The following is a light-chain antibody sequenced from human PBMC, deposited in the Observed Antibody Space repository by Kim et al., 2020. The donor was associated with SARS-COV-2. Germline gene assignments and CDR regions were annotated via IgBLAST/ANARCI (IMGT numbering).Light chain of an antibody. CDR1: SGDVGRYDF. J-gene: IGLJ1*01. Sequence: QSALTQPPSVSGSPGQSVTISCSGSSGDVGRYDFVSWYQHHPGEAPKFMIYDVTKRPSGVPDRFSGSKSGNTASLTISGLQPEDEADYYCYSYAGRYTYVFGTGTKFTVL. V-gene: IGLV2-11*01. CDR3: YSYAGRYTYV. CDR2: DVT.